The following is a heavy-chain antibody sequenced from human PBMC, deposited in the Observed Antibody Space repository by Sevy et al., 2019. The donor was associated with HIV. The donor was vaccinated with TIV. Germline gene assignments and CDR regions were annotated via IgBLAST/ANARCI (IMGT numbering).Heavy chain of an antibody. CDR1: GGSISSYY. J-gene: IGHJ4*02. CDR3: AGENAWGRGYS. CDR2: IYTSGST. V-gene: IGHV4-4*07. D-gene: IGHD1-26*01. Sequence: SETLSLTCTVSGGSISSYYWSWIRQPAGKGLEWIGRIYTSGSTNYNPSLKSRVTMSVDTSKNQFSLRLSSVTAADTAMYYCAGENAWGRGYSSGQGTLVTVSS.